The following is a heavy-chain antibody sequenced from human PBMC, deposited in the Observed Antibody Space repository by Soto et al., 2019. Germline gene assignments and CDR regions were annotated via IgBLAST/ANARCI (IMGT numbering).Heavy chain of an antibody. V-gene: IGHV3-23*01. J-gene: IGHJ5*02. D-gene: IGHD2-2*01. CDR3: AKDPYCISTSCYYNWFDP. Sequence: PGGSLRLSCAASGFSFSSYAMSWVRQAPGKGLDWVSAISGSGGSTYYAESVKGRFTTSRDNSRNTLFLQMSSLRAEDTAVYYCAKDPYCISTSCYYNWFDPWGQGTLVTVSS. CDR2: ISGSGGST. CDR1: GFSFSSYA.